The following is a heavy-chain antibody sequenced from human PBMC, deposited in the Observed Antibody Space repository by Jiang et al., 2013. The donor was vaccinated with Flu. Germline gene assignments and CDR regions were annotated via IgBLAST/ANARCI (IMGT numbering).Heavy chain of an antibody. V-gene: IGHV4-59*01. Sequence: PGLVKPSETLSLTCTVSGGSISGYFWSWIRQPPGKRLEWIGYIYSSANTNYNPSLKSRITISLDTSKNQFSLKLSSVTAADTAVYYCARVLCSSSFCWYFDLWGRGTLVTVSS. CDR3: ARVLCSSSFCWYFDL. D-gene: IGHD6-13*01. CDR1: GGSISGYF. J-gene: IGHJ2*01. CDR2: IYSSANT.